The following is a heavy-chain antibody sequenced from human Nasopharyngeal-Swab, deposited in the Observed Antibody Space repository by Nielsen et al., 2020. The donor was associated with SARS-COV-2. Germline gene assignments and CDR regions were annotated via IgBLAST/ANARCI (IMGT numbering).Heavy chain of an antibody. CDR2: INGGNAKT. D-gene: IGHD3-16*01. CDR3: ATATGYYDYVWGSYLIDY. J-gene: IGHJ4*02. CDR1: GYTFSRYA. Sequence: ASVKVSCKGSGYTFSRYAMHWVRQAPGQRLEWMGWINGGNAKTKYSQKFQGRVTMTEDTSTDTAYMELSSLRSEDTAVYYCATATGYYDYVWGSYLIDYWGQGTLVTVSS. V-gene: IGHV1-3*01.